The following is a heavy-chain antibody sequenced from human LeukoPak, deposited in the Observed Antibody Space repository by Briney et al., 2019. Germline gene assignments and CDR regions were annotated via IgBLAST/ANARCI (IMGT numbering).Heavy chain of an antibody. J-gene: IGHJ4*02. D-gene: IGHD3-3*01. CDR3: ARSLTIFGVVPFDY. V-gene: IGHV4-4*08. Sequence: SETLSLTCSVSGGSITSDYWSWIRQPPGKGLEWIGYIYASGKTNSNPSLRGRVTISIDTSRNQFSLKLHSVTTADTAIYYCARSLTIFGVVPFDYWGQGTLVAVSS. CDR2: IYASGKT. CDR1: GGSITSDY.